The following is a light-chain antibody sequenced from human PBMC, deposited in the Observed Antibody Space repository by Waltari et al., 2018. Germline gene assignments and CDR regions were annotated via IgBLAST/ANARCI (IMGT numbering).Light chain of an antibody. CDR2: DAS. V-gene: IGKV3-11*01. J-gene: IGKJ4*01. CDR1: QSVSSY. Sequence: EIVLTQSPATLSLSPGERATLSCRASQSVSSYLGWYQQKFGQPPRLLIYDASNRATGVPARFSGSGSGTDFTLTIDSLEPEDFAVYNCQQSSRWPLTFGGGTKVEIK. CDR3: QQSSRWPLT.